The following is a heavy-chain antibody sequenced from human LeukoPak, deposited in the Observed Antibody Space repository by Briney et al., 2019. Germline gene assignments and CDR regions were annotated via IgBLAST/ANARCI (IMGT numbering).Heavy chain of an antibody. D-gene: IGHD1-1*01. Sequence: GGSLRLSCAASGFTFSSYAIHWVRQAPGKGLEWVALISYDGSNKYYADSVKGRFTISRDNSRNTLYLQMNSLRAEDTAVYYCAREWNLDYWGQGTLVTVSS. CDR1: GFTFSSYA. V-gene: IGHV3-30-3*01. J-gene: IGHJ4*02. CDR3: AREWNLDY. CDR2: ISYDGSNK.